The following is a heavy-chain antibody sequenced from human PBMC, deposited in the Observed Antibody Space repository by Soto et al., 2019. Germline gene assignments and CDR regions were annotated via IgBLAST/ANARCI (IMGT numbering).Heavy chain of an antibody. D-gene: IGHD4-17*01. Sequence: QVQLVQSGAEVKKPGASVKVSCKASGYTFTSYDINWVRQATGQGLEWMGWMNPNSGNTGYAQKFQGRVTMTRNTSIGTAYMVLGSLGFEDTVVYYCARTLYGDNVDYWGQGTLVTVSS. CDR3: ARTLYGDNVDY. CDR1: GYTFTSYD. J-gene: IGHJ4*02. V-gene: IGHV1-8*01. CDR2: MNPNSGNT.